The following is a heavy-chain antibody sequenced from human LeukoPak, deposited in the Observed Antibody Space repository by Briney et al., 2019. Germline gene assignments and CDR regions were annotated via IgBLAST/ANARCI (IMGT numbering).Heavy chain of an antibody. CDR1: GFIVSSTY. J-gene: IGHJ4*02. V-gene: IGHV3-53*01. CDR2: FERGGHT. D-gene: IGHD2-21*02. Sequence: PGGSLRLSCAASGFIVSSTYVSWVRQTPGKGLEWVSTFERGGHTAYADSVKGRFTISRDVSENTIYLQMNSLRVEDTAVYYCAKGDTDCTCPGYWGQGTLVTVSS. CDR3: AKGDTDCTCPGY.